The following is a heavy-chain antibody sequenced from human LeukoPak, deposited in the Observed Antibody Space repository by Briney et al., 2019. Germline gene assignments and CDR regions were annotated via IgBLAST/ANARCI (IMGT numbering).Heavy chain of an antibody. D-gene: IGHD1-1*01. V-gene: IGHV3-23*01. Sequence: GGSLRLSCTASGXTFSSLAMTWVRQAPGKGLEWVSTIRSNGDTTYNADSVKGRFTISRDNSKNTLYLELNSLRVEDTATFYCAKGQELDDGVFDSWGQGTMVTVSS. J-gene: IGHJ4*02. CDR2: IRSNGDTT. CDR1: GXTFSSLA. CDR3: AKGQELDDGVFDS.